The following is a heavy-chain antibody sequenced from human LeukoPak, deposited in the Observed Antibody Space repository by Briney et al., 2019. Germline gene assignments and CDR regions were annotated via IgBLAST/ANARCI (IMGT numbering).Heavy chain of an antibody. V-gene: IGHV1-69*05. J-gene: IGHJ4*02. CDR1: GGTCSSYA. CDR2: IIPIFGTA. Sequence: ASVKVSCKASGGTCSSYAISWVRQAPGQGLEWMRGIIPIFGTANYAQKFQGRVTITTDESTSTAYMELSSLRSEDTAVYYCARSQYYDSRLGCDYWGQGTLVTVSS. D-gene: IGHD3-22*01. CDR3: ARSQYYDSRLGCDY.